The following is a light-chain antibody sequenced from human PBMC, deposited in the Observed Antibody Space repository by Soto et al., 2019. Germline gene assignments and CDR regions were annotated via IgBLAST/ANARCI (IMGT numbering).Light chain of an antibody. Sequence: IQMTQSPSSQSASLGDRVPIICRASQGIRGDLGWYQQKPVKAPKLLISATSTLQSGVPSRFSGRGSGTNLTLTISSLQPEDYANYYCQQLNSYPPITFGQGTRLEI. CDR3: QQLNSYPPIT. V-gene: IGKV1-17*01. CDR1: QGIRGD. J-gene: IGKJ5*01. CDR2: ATS.